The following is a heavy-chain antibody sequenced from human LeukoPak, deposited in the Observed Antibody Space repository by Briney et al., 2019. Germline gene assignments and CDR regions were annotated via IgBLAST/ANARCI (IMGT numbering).Heavy chain of an antibody. V-gene: IGHV4-34*01. CDR2: IKYDGST. CDR1: GGSFSSNY. J-gene: IGHJ4*02. CDR3: ARNPYFDY. Sequence: SETLSLTCAVYGGSFSSNYWSWIRQPPGKGLEWIGEIKYDGSTHYNPSLKSRVTISVDTSKSQFSLRLTSVTAADTAAYYCARNPYFDYWAQGTVLTVSS.